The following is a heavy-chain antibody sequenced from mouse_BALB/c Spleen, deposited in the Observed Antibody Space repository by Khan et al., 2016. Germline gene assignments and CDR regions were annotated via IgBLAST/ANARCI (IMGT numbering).Heavy chain of an antibody. Sequence: VQLQQSGAELVKPGASVKLSCTASGFKIKDTYMHWVKQRPEQGLEWIGRIDPANGNTKYDPKFQGKATITADTSSNTAYLQLSSLTSEDTAVYYCARSPYDYDVEFAYWGQGTLVTVSA. CDR1: GFKIKDTY. J-gene: IGHJ3*01. D-gene: IGHD2-4*01. CDR2: IDPANGNT. CDR3: ARSPYDYDVEFAY. V-gene: IGHV14-3*02.